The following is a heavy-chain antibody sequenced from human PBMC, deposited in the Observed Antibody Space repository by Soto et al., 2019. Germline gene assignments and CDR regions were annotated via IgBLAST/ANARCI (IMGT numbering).Heavy chain of an antibody. V-gene: IGHV3-21*01. J-gene: IGHJ6*02. CDR3: ARDLPIFDYTAPRGYYYYYGMDV. CDR1: GFTFSSYS. CDR2: ISSSSSYV. Sequence: EVQLVESGGGLVKPGGSLRLSCAASGFTFSSYSMNWVRQAPGKGLEWVSSISSSSSYVYYADSVKGRFTISRDNAKNSLYLQMNSLRAEDTAVYYCARDLPIFDYTAPRGYYYYYGMDVWGQGTTVTVSS. D-gene: IGHD4-4*01.